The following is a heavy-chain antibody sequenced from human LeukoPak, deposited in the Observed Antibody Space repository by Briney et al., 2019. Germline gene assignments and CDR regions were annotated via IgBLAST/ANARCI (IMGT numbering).Heavy chain of an antibody. D-gene: IGHD3-16*01. V-gene: IGHV3-66*03. Sequence: GGSLRLSCAGSGFIVSNYYMNWVRQAPGKGVEWVSLIRDSGETFYSESVKGRFTISRDNSKNTVYLQMNRLRVEDTAVYFCARDRAVTQVWVEFDSWGQGTLVTVSS. CDR1: GFIVSNYY. J-gene: IGHJ5*01. CDR2: IRDSGET. CDR3: ARDRAVTQVWVEFDS.